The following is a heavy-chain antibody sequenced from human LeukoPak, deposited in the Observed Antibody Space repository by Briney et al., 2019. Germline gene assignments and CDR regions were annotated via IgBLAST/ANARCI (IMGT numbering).Heavy chain of an antibody. CDR3: ARDTDFDWLLDY. V-gene: IGHV3-33*01. CDR1: GFTFSSYG. Sequence: GGSLRLSCAAPGFTFSSYGMHWVRQAAGKGLEGVAVIWYDGSNKYYADSVKGRFTISRDNSKNTLYLQMNSLRAEDTAVYYCARDTDFDWLLDYWGQGTLVTVSS. J-gene: IGHJ4*02. CDR2: IWYDGSNK. D-gene: IGHD3-9*01.